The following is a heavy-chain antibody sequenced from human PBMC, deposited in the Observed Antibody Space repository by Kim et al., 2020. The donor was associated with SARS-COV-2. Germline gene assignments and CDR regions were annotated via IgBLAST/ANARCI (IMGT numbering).Heavy chain of an antibody. J-gene: IGHJ5*02. Sequence: SVKVSCKASGGTFSSYAISWVRQAPGQGLEWMGGIIPIFGTANYAQKFQGRVTITADESTSTAYMELSSLRSEDTAVYYCASTRVFIDYNWFDPWGQGTLVTVSS. CDR1: GGTFSSYA. V-gene: IGHV1-69*13. D-gene: IGHD6-6*01. CDR2: IIPIFGTA. CDR3: ASTRVFIDYNWFDP.